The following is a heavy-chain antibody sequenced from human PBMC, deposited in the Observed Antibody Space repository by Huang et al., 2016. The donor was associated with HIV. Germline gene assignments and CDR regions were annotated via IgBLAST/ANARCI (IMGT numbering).Heavy chain of an antibody. D-gene: IGHD2-15*01. CDR3: STWWLSNRTPATAFDN. CDR2: VSDSGRST. J-gene: IGHJ4*02. CDR1: ADSGVGRSGYA. V-gene: IGHV3-23*01. Sequence: EVQLLESGGTLVPPGGSLRLSCAASADSGVGRSGYAMSWAPQARGKGREWVSAVSDSGRSTYYADSVRGRFTISRDNSKNTVHLQMNNLRAEDTAVYYCSTWWLSNRTPATAFDNWGRGTLVTISS.